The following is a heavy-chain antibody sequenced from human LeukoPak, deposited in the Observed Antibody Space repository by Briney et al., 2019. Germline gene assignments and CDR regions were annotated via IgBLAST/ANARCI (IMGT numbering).Heavy chain of an antibody. CDR3: AKVSSWYEDY. CDR1: GFTFSSYA. CDR2: ISGSGVSS. V-gene: IGHV3-23*01. D-gene: IGHD6-13*01. J-gene: IGHJ4*02. Sequence: GGSLRLSCAASGFTFSSYAMSWVRQAPGKGLEWVSTISGSGVSSYYADSVKGRFTISRDNSKNTLYLQMNSLRAEDTAVYYCAKVSSWYEDYWGQGTLVTVSS.